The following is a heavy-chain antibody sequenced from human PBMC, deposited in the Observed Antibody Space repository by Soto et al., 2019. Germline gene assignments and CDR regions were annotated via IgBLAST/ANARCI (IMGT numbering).Heavy chain of an antibody. CDR2: ISGSGGST. Sequence: PVRSLRLSWSPSLFTFSSYAMSWVPQYPGKGLECFSAISGSGGSTYYADSVKGRFTISRDNSKSTLYLQMNSLRAEDTALYYCVKGRSYYYYYGVDVWGQGTTVTVSS. CDR3: VKGRSYYYYYGVDV. V-gene: IGHV3-23*01. CDR1: LFTFSSYA. J-gene: IGHJ6*02.